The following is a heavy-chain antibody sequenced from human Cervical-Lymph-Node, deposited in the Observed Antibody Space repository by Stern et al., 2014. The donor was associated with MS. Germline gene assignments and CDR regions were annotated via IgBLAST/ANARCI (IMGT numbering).Heavy chain of an antibody. D-gene: IGHD3-22*01. CDR3: ARSRDSVGYYAYFDF. CDR1: GYTFTNYY. Sequence: QVQLVQSGAEVKKPGASVKVSCKASGYTFTNYYMYWVRQAPGQGLELVRVINPSSGGSNNAQKFQGRVTMTRDTSTSTVYMELSSLRFEDTAVYYCARSRDSVGYYAYFDFWGQGTLVTVSS. V-gene: IGHV1-46*01. CDR2: INPSSGGS. J-gene: IGHJ4*02.